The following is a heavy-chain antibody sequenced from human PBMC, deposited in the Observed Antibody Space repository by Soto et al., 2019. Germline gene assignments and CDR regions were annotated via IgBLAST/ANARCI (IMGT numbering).Heavy chain of an antibody. V-gene: IGHV1-18*01. CDR3: VMVDNYVTPTPQDV. CDR1: GYIFVNYG. CDR2: ISPYTGNT. Sequence: QVQLVQSGDEVKKPGASVKDSCKASGYIFVNYGIAWMRQAPGQTLEWMGWISPYTGNTHSATKIQGRLTMTTDTSTSTAYMDLGSLTSDDTAVYYCVMVDNYVTPTPQDVWGQGTTVTVSS. D-gene: IGHD3-16*01. J-gene: IGHJ6*02.